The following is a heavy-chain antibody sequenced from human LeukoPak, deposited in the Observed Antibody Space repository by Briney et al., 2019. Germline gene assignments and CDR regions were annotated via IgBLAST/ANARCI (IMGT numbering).Heavy chain of an antibody. V-gene: IGHV3-23*01. CDR3: AKTGGDYVWGSYRSDYYFDY. Sequence: PGGSLRLSCAASGFTFSSYAMSWVRQAPGKGLEWVSAISGSGGSTYYADSVKGRFTISRDNSKNTLYLRMNSLRAEDTAVYYCAKTGGDYVWGSYRSDYYFDYWGQGTLVTVSS. CDR2: ISGSGGST. CDR1: GFTFSSYA. D-gene: IGHD3-16*02. J-gene: IGHJ4*02.